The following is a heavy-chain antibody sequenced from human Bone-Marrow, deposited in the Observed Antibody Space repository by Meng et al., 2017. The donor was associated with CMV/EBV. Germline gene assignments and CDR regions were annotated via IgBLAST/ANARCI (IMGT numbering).Heavy chain of an antibody. Sequence: LTCAVSGGSTSSSNWWSWVRQPPGKGLEWIGEIYHSMKTNYNPSLRSRLTISLDKSKNQFSLRLSSVTAADTALYYCARNHGKSDFDYWGQGTLVTVSS. CDR2: IYHSMKT. CDR3: ARNHGKSDFDY. J-gene: IGHJ4*02. D-gene: IGHD1-14*01. V-gene: IGHV4-4*02. CDR1: GGSTSSSNW.